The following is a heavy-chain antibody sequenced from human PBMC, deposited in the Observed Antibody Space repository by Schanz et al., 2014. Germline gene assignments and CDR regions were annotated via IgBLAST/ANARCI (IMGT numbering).Heavy chain of an antibody. CDR1: GYTFTGYY. Sequence: QVQLVQSGAEVKNPGASVKVSCKASGYTFTGYYMHWVRQAPGQGLEWMGWINPNRGGTNYAQKCQGGVTMTRDTSISTAYMELSRLRPDDTAVYYCAGAGQDFEYSSLSPIWYFDLWGRGTLVTVSS. V-gene: IGHV1-2*02. J-gene: IGHJ2*01. CDR2: INPNRGGT. CDR3: AGAGQDFEYSSLSPIWYFDL. D-gene: IGHD6-6*01.